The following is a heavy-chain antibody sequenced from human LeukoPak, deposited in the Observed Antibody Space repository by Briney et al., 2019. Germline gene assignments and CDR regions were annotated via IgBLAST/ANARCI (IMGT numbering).Heavy chain of an antibody. D-gene: IGHD3-22*01. J-gene: IGHJ4*02. V-gene: IGHV3-30*18. CDR3: AKAKDLSYYYDSSGYDY. CDR1: GFTFSSYG. CDR2: ISYDGSNK. Sequence: GALRLSCAASGFTFSSYGMHWVRQAPGKGLEWGAVISYDGSNKYYADSVKGRFTISRDNSKNTLYLQMNSLRAEDTAVYYCAKAKDLSYYYDSSGYDYWGQGTLVTVSS.